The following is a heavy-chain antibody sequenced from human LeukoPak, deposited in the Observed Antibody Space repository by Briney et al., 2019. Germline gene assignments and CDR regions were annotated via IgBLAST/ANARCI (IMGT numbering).Heavy chain of an antibody. CDR1: GGSISSGGYY. D-gene: IGHD2-2*01. J-gene: IGHJ4*02. Sequence: SETLSLTCTVSGGSISSGGYYWSWIRQHPGKGLEWIGYIYYSGSIYYNPSLKSRVTISVDTSKNQFSLKLSSVTAADTAVYYCARVFGVVPAAIDYWGQGTLVTVSS. V-gene: IGHV4-31*03. CDR3: ARVFGVVPAAIDY. CDR2: IYYSGSI.